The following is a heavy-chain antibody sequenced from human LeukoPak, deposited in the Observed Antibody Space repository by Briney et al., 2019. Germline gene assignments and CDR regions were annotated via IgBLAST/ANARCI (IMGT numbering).Heavy chain of an antibody. J-gene: IGHJ6*03. CDR2: IYYSGST. V-gene: IGHV4-59*01. Sequence: SETLSLTCTVSGGSISSYYWSWIRQPPGKGLEWIGYIYYSGSTNYNPSLKSRVTISVDTSKDQFSLKLSSVTAADTAVYYCAREAGGYCSSTSCKGYYYYMDVWGKGTTVTVSS. CDR3: AREAGGYCSSTSCKGYYYYMDV. CDR1: GGSISSYY. D-gene: IGHD2-2*01.